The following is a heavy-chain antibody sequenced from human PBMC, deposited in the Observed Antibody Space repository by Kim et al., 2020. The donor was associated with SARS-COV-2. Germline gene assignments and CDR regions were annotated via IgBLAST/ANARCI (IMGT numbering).Heavy chain of an antibody. V-gene: IGHV3-23*01. Sequence: GGSLRLSCAASGFTFSSYAMSWVRQAPGKGLEWVSAISGSGGGTYYADSVKGRFTISIDSSKNTLYLQMSSLRAEDTAVYYCAKDLDDYGGVYYYYYGMDVWGQGTTVTVSS. CDR2: ISGSGGGT. J-gene: IGHJ6*02. D-gene: IGHD4-17*01. CDR1: GFTFSSYA. CDR3: AKDLDDYGGVYYYYYGMDV.